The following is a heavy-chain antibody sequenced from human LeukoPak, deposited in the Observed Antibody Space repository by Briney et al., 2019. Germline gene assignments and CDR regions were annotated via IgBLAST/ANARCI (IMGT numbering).Heavy chain of an antibody. Sequence: GSSVKVSCKASGGTFSSYAISWVRQAPGQGLEWMGRIIPILGIANYAQKFQGRVTITADKSTSTAYMELSSLRSENTAVYYCARVGATEYYYGMDVWGQGTTVTVSS. CDR2: IIPILGIA. V-gene: IGHV1-69*04. J-gene: IGHJ6*02. D-gene: IGHD1-26*01. CDR1: GGTFSSYA. CDR3: ARVGATEYYYGMDV.